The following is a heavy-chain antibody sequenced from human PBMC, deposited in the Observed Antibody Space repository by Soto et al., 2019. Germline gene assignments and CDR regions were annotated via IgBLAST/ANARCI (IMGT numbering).Heavy chain of an antibody. Sequence: GGSLRLSCAASGFNFSTYWMSWVRQAPGKGLEWLANIKEDGSEKYYVDSVKGRFTISRDNAKNSLYLQVNGLRAEDTAIYYCARGAGIGDYWGQGTLVTVSS. D-gene: IGHD3-16*01. CDR1: GFNFSTYW. CDR3: ARGAGIGDY. V-gene: IGHV3-7*04. CDR2: IKEDGSEK. J-gene: IGHJ4*02.